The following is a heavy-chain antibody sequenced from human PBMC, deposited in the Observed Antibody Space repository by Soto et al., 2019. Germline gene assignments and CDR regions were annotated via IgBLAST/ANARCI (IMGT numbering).Heavy chain of an antibody. CDR3: ARDWLEWLPQGGYYYYYYGMDV. V-gene: IGHV4-31*03. CDR1: GGSISSGGYY. Sequence: SETLSLTCTVSGGSISSGGYYWSWIRQHPGKGLEWIGYIYYSGSTYYNPSLKSRVTISVDTSKNQFSLKLSSVTAADTAVYYCARDWLEWLPQGGYYYYYYGMDVWGQGTTVTVSS. D-gene: IGHD3-3*01. CDR2: IYYSGST. J-gene: IGHJ6*02.